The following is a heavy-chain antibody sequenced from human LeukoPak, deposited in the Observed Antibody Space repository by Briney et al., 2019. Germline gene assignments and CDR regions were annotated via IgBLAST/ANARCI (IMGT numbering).Heavy chain of an antibody. J-gene: IGHJ2*01. Sequence: PSETLSLTCTVSGGSISSYYWSWIRQPPGKGLEWIGYIYYSGSTNYNPSLKSRVTISVDTSKNQFSLKLSSVTAADTAVYYCARDLECSGGSCYSPWYFDLWGRGTLVTVSS. CDR1: GGSISSYY. CDR2: IYYSGST. D-gene: IGHD2-15*01. CDR3: ARDLECSGGSCYSPWYFDL. V-gene: IGHV4-59*01.